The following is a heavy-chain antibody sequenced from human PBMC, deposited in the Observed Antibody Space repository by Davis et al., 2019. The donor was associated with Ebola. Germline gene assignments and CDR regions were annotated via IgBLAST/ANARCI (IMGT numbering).Heavy chain of an antibody. V-gene: IGHV1-69*13. D-gene: IGHD1-26*01. Sequence: SVTVSCKSSRCTFSSHATSWVRQAPGHGPEWMGGIIPVFGTANYAQKFQGRVTITADESTSTAYMELSSLRSEDTAVYYCARGGVESSRGGSYYACDYWGQGTLVTVSS. CDR3: ARGGVESSRGGSYYACDY. J-gene: IGHJ4*02. CDR1: RCTFSSHA. CDR2: IIPVFGTA.